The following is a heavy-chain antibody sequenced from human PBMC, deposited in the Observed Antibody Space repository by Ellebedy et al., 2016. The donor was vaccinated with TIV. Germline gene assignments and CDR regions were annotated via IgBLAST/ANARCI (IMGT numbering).Heavy chain of an antibody. CDR1: GGSISSYY. Sequence: SETLSLTXTVSGGSISSYYWSWIRQPPGKGLEWIGYIYYSGSTNYNPSLKSRVTISVDTSKNQFSLKLSSVTAADTAVYYCARAPPNSSGWYKGYNWFDPWGQGTLVTVSS. D-gene: IGHD6-19*01. J-gene: IGHJ5*02. CDR2: IYYSGST. V-gene: IGHV4-59*01. CDR3: ARAPPNSSGWYKGYNWFDP.